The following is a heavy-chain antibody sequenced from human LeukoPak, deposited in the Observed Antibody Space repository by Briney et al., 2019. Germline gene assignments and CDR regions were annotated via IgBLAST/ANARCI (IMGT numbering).Heavy chain of an antibody. CDR3: ARVAKERVGGVYYFDC. CDR1: GFTFSDYD. J-gene: IGHJ4*02. Sequence: PGGSLRLSCAASGFTFSDYDMHWVRQATGKGLEWVSAIGTAGDTYYTGSVKGRFTISRENAKNSLHLQMNSLRAGDTAVYYCARVAKERVGGVYYFDCWGQGTLVTVSS. D-gene: IGHD1-1*01. V-gene: IGHV3-13*01. CDR2: IGTAGDT.